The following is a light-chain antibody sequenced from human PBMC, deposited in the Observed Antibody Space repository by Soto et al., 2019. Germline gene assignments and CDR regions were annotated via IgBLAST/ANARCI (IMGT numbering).Light chain of an antibody. Sequence: EFVLTQSPGTLSLSPGERATLSCRASQTVRNNDLAWYQQKPGQAPRLLIYDASSRATGIPDRFSGGGSGTDFTLTSSRLEPEDFAVYYCQQFSSYPLTFGGGTKVEIK. V-gene: IGKV3-20*01. CDR3: QQFSSYPLT. CDR2: DAS. J-gene: IGKJ4*01. CDR1: QTVRNND.